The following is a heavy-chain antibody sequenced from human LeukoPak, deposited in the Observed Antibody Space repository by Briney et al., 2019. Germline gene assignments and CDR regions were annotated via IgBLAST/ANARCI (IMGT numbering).Heavy chain of an antibody. Sequence: PSETLSLTCSVSGDSISSGNYYWTWIRQPAGKGLEWIGRIYTSGSASYNPSLKSRVTMSLDTSKNQFSLNLRSVTAADTAVYYCAKDHGSWSNWFDPWGQGTLLTVSS. CDR1: GDSISSGNYY. J-gene: IGHJ5*02. V-gene: IGHV4-61*02. D-gene: IGHD6-13*01. CDR3: AKDHGSWSNWFDP. CDR2: IYTSGSA.